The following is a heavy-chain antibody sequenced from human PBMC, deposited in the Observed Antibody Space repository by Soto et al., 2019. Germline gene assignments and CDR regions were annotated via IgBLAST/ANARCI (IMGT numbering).Heavy chain of an antibody. V-gene: IGHV4-59*01. D-gene: IGHD3-10*01. Sequence: SETLSLTCTVSGGSISSYYWSWIRQPPGKGLEWIGYIYYSGGNNYNPSLQRRVPISVDTSKNQFSLKLRSVTAADTAVYYCARVSTYYYGSGRAPVVDYWGQGTLVTVSS. CDR1: GGSISSYY. J-gene: IGHJ4*02. CDR3: ARVSTYYYGSGRAPVVDY. CDR2: IYYSGGN.